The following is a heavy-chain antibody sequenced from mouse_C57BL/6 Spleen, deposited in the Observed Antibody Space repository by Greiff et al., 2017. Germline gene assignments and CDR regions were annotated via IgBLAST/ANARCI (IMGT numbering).Heavy chain of an antibody. V-gene: IGHV5-12*01. Sequence: EVMLVESGGGLVQPGGSLKLSCAASGFTFSDYYMYWVRQTPEKRLEWVAYISNGGGSTYYPDTVKGRFTISRDNAKNTLYLQMSRRKSEDTAMYYCARGKGPSYAMDYWGQGTSVTVSS. CDR1: GFTFSDYY. CDR3: ARGKGPSYAMDY. CDR2: ISNGGGST. J-gene: IGHJ4*01.